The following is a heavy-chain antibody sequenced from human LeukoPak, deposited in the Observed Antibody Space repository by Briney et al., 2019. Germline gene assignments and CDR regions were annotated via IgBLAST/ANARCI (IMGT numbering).Heavy chain of an antibody. CDR1: GFTFSSSD. CDR3: AKRVAGYGGTYDI. D-gene: IGHD6-19*01. V-gene: IGHV3-23*01. J-gene: IGHJ3*02. Sequence: HPGGSLRLSCAASGFTFSSSDMSWVRQAPGKGLEWVSGTSASSSGAYYADSVKGRFTISRDNSKNTLYLQMNSLRDEDTAVYFCAKRVAGYGGTYDIWGQGTMVTVSS. CDR2: TSASSSGA.